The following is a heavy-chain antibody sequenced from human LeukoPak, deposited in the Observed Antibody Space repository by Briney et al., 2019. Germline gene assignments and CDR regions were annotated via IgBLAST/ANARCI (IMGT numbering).Heavy chain of an antibody. D-gene: IGHD6-19*01. V-gene: IGHV3-23*01. CDR2: ISGSGGST. CDR3: ANQRQWPTYYFDY. CDR1: GFTFSSYA. J-gene: IGHJ4*02. Sequence: GGSLRLSCAASGFTFSSYAMSWVRQAPGKGLERVSAISGSGGSTYYADSVKGRFTISRDNSKNTLYLQMNSLRAEDTAVYYCANQRQWPTYYFDYWGQGTLVTVSS.